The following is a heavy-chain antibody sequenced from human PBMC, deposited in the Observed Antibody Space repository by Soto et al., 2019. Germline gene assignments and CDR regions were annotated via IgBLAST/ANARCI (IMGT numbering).Heavy chain of an antibody. J-gene: IGHJ6*03. CDR1: GGSISSYY. CDR2: IYYSGST. CDR3: ARGFPPFTYYDILTGYQRTYYYYYYMDV. Sequence: TSETLSLTCTVSGGSISSYYWSWIRQAPGKGLEWIGYIYYSGSTNYNPSLKSRVTISVDTSKNQFSLKLSSVTAADTAVYYCARGFPPFTYYDILTGYQRTYYYYYYMDVWGKGTTVT. D-gene: IGHD3-9*01. V-gene: IGHV4-59*01.